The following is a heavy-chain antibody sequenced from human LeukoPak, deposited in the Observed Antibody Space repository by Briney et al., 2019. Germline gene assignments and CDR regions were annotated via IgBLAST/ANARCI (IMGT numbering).Heavy chain of an antibody. J-gene: IGHJ5*02. CDR2: TYYSGST. D-gene: IGHD6-19*01. CDR3: ARDSSGWYNWFDP. Sequence: SETLSLTCTVSGGSISSYYWSWIRQPPGKGLEWIGYTYYSGSTNYNPSLKSRVTISVDTSKNQFSLKLSSVTAADTAVYYCARDSSGWYNWFDPWGQGTLVTVSS. CDR1: GGSISSYY. V-gene: IGHV4-59*12.